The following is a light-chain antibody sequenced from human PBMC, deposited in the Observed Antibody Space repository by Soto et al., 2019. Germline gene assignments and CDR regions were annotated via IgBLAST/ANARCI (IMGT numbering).Light chain of an antibody. CDR1: SSDVGGYDS. Sequence: QSVLTQPASVSGSPGQSITISCTGTSSDVGGYDSVSWYQQHLGKVPKLMLYEVSNRPSGVSNRFSGSKSGNTASLTISGLHIEDEADYYCSSYTSTSTLVFGGGTKLTVL. CDR3: SSYTSTSTLV. V-gene: IGLV2-14*01. CDR2: EVS. J-gene: IGLJ2*01.